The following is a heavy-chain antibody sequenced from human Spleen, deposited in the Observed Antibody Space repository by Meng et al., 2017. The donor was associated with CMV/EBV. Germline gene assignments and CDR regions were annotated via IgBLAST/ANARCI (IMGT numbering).Heavy chain of an antibody. J-gene: IGHJ4*02. CDR2: ISAYNGNT. CDR1: GYTFTNYG. Sequence: ASVKVSCKASGYTFTNYGISWVRQAPGQGLEWMGWISAYNGNTNYAQKLQGRVTMTTDTSTSTAYMELRSLRSDDTAVYYCARGQKRELIEGADDYWGQGTLVTVSS. CDR3: ARGQKRELIEGADDY. D-gene: IGHD1-26*01. V-gene: IGHV1-18*01.